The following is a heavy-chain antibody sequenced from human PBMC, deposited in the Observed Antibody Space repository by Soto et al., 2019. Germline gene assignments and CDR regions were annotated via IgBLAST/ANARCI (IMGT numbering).Heavy chain of an antibody. CDR1: GYTFTRYG. J-gene: IGHJ4*02. CDR3: ARGSAYTTPWSFDS. D-gene: IGHD2-2*02. CDR2: ISGYSGNT. Sequence: ASVKVSCKTSGYTFTRYGISWVRQAPGQGLEWMGWISGYSGNTKEAQKFQGRVIMTTDTAANTAHMELRSLTADDTGVYYCARGSAYTTPWSFDSWGQGTLVTVSS. V-gene: IGHV1-18*01.